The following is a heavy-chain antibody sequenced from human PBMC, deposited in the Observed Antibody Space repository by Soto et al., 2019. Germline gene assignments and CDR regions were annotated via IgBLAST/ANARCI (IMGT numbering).Heavy chain of an antibody. CDR1: GYTFTSYG. V-gene: IGHV1-18*01. CDR2: ISAYNGNT. Sequence: QVQLVQSGAEVKKPGASVKVSCKASGYTFTSYGISWVRQAPGQGLEWIGWISAYNGNTNYAQKPQGRVTMTTDTSTSTANMELRSLGSDDTAVYYCARDYPRGGYNHYWGQGTLVTVSS. CDR3: ARDYPRGGYNHY. D-gene: IGHD5-12*01. J-gene: IGHJ4*02.